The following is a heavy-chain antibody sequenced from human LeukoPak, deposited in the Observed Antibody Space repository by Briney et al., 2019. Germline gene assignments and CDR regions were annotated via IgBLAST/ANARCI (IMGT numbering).Heavy chain of an antibody. D-gene: IGHD2-15*01. CDR1: GYTFTSYG. Sequence: ASVKVSCKASGYTFTSYGISWVRQAPGQGLEWMGWISAYNGNTNYAQKLQGRVTMTTDTSTSTAYMELRSLRSDDTAVYYCARDIVVVVAATDYYGMDVWGQGTTVTVSS. CDR2: ISAYNGNT. CDR3: ARDIVVVVAATDYYGMDV. V-gene: IGHV1-18*01. J-gene: IGHJ6*02.